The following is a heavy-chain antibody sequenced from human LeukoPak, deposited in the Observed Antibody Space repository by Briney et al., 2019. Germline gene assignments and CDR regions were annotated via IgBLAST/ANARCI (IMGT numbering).Heavy chain of an antibody. CDR2: ISGSGGST. J-gene: IGHJ4*02. CDR1: GFTFSSYA. Sequence: GGSLRLSCAASGFTFSSYAMSWVRQAPGKGLEWVSAISGSGGSTYYADSVKGRFTISRDKSKNTLYLQMNSLRAEDTAVYYCAKDTGYYDSSGYYHHYWGQGTLVTVSS. V-gene: IGHV3-23*01. CDR3: AKDTGYYDSSGYYHHY. D-gene: IGHD3-22*01.